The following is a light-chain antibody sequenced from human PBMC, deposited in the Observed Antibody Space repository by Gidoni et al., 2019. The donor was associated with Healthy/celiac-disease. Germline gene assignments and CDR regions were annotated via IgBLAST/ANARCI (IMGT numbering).Light chain of an antibody. V-gene: IGKV3-11*01. J-gene: IGKJ5*01. CDR1: QSVSSF. CDR3: QQRSNWPPSIT. CDR2: DAS. Sequence: EIVLTQSPATLSLSPGERATLSCRASQSVSSFLAWYQQTPGQAPRLLIYDASNRATGIPGRFSGSGSGTDFTLTISSLEPEDFAVYYCQQRSNWPPSITFGQGTRLEIK.